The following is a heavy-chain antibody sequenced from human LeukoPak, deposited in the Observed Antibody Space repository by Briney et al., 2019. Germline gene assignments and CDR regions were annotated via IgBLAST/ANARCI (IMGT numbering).Heavy chain of an antibody. CDR3: ARDRQGYSSSWYFDY. V-gene: IGHV4-34*01. D-gene: IGHD6-13*01. Sequence: SSETLSLTCAVYGGSFSGSYWSWIRQPPGKGLEWIGEINHSGSTNYNPSLKSRVAMAVDTSKNQIFLKLSSVTAADTAVYYCARDRQGYSSSWYFDYWGQGTLVTVSS. CDR2: INHSGST. J-gene: IGHJ4*02. CDR1: GGSFSGSY.